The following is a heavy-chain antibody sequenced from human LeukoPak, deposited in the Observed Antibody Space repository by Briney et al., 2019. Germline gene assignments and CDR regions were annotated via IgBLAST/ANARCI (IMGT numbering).Heavy chain of an antibody. Sequence: SVKVSCKASGFTFTSSAMQWVRQARGQRLEWIGWIVVGSGNTNYAQKFQERVTITRDMSTSTAYMELSSLRSEDTAVYYCAADGSLGDSGCFDYWGQGTLVTVSS. V-gene: IGHV1-58*02. CDR2: IVVGSGNT. CDR1: GFTFTSSA. J-gene: IGHJ4*02. D-gene: IGHD3-22*01. CDR3: AADGSLGDSGCFDY.